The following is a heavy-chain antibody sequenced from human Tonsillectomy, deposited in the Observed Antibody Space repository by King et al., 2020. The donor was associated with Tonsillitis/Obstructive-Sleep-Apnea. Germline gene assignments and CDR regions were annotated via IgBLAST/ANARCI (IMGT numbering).Heavy chain of an antibody. D-gene: IGHD3-16*01. CDR1: GGSISSYY. CDR3: ARDSPWGQVDY. J-gene: IGHJ4*02. V-gene: IGHV4-59*01. CDR2: IYYSGST. Sequence: LQLQESCPGLVKPSETLSLTCTVSGGSISSYYWSWIRQPPGKGLEWIGYIYYSGSTTSNPSLKCRVTISVDTSKNQFSLKLSSVTAADTAVYYCARDSPWGQVDYGGQGTLVTVSS.